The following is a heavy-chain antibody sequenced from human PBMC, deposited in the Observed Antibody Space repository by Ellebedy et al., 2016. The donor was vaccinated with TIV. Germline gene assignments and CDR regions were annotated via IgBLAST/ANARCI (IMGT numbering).Heavy chain of an antibody. J-gene: IGHJ6*02. D-gene: IGHD3-10*01. V-gene: IGHV3-30*02. Sequence: GGSLRLSCAASGFIFSNSGMNWVRQAPGKGLEWVAFIRFDGNNAYYADPAKGRFTTSRDNSKSTLYLQMNSLRAEDTAVYYCAKDRGNYGGAPYNGMDIWGQGTTVTVSS. CDR2: IRFDGNNA. CDR1: GFIFSNSG. CDR3: AKDRGNYGGAPYNGMDI.